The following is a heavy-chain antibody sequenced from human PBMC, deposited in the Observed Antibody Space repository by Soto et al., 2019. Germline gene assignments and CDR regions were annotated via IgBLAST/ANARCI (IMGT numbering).Heavy chain of an antibody. D-gene: IGHD1-7*01. CDR1: GGSISSYY. CDR2: IYYSGST. CDR3: ARRYGTTCDY. V-gene: IGHV4-59*01. J-gene: IGHJ4*02. Sequence: QVQLQESGPGLVKPSETLSLTCTVSGGSISSYYWSWIRQPPGKGLEWIGYIYYSGSTNYNPSLXSXVXIXLDTSKNQFSLKLSSVTAADTAVYYCARRYGTTCDYWGQGTLVTVSS.